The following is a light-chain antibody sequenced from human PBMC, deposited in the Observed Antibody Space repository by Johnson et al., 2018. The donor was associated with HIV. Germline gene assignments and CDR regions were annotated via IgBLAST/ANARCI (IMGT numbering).Light chain of an antibody. J-gene: IGLJ1*01. CDR3: GTWDSSLSVLYV. Sequence: QSVLTQPPSVSAAPGHKVTISCSGSSSNIGNNYVSWYQQLPGTAPKLLIYENNKRPSGIPDRFSGSKSGTSATLGITGLQTGVEADYYCGTWDSSLSVLYVFGTGTKVTVL. CDR2: ENN. CDR1: SSNIGNNY. V-gene: IGLV1-51*02.